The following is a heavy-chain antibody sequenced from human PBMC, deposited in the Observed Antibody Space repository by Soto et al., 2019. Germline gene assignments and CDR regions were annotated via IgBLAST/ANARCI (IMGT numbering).Heavy chain of an antibody. J-gene: IGHJ6*02. CDR3: ARDMEWLRFLDYYYYGMDV. CDR1: GYTFTSYG. D-gene: IGHD5-12*01. Sequence: ASVKVSCKASGYTFTSYGISWVRQAPGQGLEWMGWISAYNGNTNYAQKLQGRVTMTTDTSTSTAYMELRSLRSDDTAVYYCARDMEWLRFLDYYYYGMDVWGQGTRVTVS. V-gene: IGHV1-18*01. CDR2: ISAYNGNT.